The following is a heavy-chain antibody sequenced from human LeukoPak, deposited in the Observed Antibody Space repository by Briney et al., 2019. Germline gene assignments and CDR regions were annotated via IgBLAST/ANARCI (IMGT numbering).Heavy chain of an antibody. V-gene: IGHV1-69*06. CDR3: ATEVVVVPAAMVYYYGMDV. CDR2: IIPIFGTA. J-gene: IGHJ6*02. D-gene: IGHD2-2*01. CDR1: GGTFSSYA. Sequence: SVKVSCKASGGTFSSYAISWVRQAPGQGLEWMGGIIPIFGTANYAQKFQGRVTMTEDTSTDTAYVELSSLRSEDTAVYYCATEVVVVPAAMVYYYGMDVWGQGTTVTVSS.